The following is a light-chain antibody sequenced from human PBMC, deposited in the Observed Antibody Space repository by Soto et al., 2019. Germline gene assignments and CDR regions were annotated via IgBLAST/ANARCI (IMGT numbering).Light chain of an antibody. J-gene: IGLJ1*01. CDR3: SSYTSISTYV. V-gene: IGLV2-14*01. Sequence: QSALTQPASVSGSPGQSITISCTGTSSDVGGYNFVSWYLQHPDKAPKLMIYDVTNRPSGVSNRFSGSKSGNTASLTISGLPAEDEADYYCSSYTSISTYVFGTGTKVTVL. CDR1: SSDVGGYNF. CDR2: DVT.